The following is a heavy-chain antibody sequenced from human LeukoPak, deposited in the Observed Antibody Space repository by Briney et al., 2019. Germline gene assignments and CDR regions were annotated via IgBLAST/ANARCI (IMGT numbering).Heavy chain of an antibody. CDR2: FNSDGRSA. Sequence: PGRSLRLSCAASGFTFDDYAMHWVRHAPGKGLVWVSRFNSDGRSAYYADSVKGRFTISRDNAKNTLYLQMNSLRAEDTAVYYCTRGRYYLDSWGQGTLVTVSS. CDR3: TRGRYYLDS. V-gene: IGHV3-74*01. D-gene: IGHD4-17*01. CDR1: GFTFDDYA. J-gene: IGHJ4*02.